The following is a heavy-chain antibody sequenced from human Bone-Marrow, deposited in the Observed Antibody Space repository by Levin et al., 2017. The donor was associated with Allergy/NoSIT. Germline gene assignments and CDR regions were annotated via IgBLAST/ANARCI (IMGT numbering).Heavy chain of an antibody. CDR2: ISYDGSKT. D-gene: IGHD1-26*01. CDR1: GFVFMSSA. CDR3: AKDRTGATTGYYFQN. V-gene: IGHV3-30*04. Sequence: GGSLRLSCAASGFVFMSSAMHWVRQAPGKGLEWVGVISYDGSKTYYADSVRGRFTITRDRSTNTLSLHLNSLRAEDTAVYYCAKDRTGATTGYYFQNWGQGTLVTVSS. J-gene: IGHJ4*02.